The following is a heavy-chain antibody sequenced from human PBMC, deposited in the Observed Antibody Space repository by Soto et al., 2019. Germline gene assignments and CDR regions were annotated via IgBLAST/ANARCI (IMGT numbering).Heavy chain of an antibody. CDR2: IIPIFGTA. CDR3: ARDTYCSSTSCYPYY. D-gene: IGHD2-2*01. CDR1: GGTFSSYA. V-gene: IGHV1-69*13. Sequence: GASVKVSCKASGGTFSSYAISWVRQAPGQGLEWMGGIIPIFGTANYAQKFQGRVTITADESTSTAYMELSSLRSEDTAVYYCARDTYCSSTSCYPYYWGQGTLVPVPS. J-gene: IGHJ4*02.